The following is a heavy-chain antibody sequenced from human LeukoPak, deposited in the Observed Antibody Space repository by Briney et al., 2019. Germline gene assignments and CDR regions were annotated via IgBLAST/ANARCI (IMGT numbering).Heavy chain of an antibody. CDR1: GYTFTGYY. J-gene: IGHJ4*02. D-gene: IGHD6-13*01. CDR3: ARASSWYYFDY. V-gene: IGHV1-46*01. Sequence: ASVKVSFKASGYTFTGYYMHWVRQAPGQGLEWMGVINPSGGSTNHAQKFQGRVTMARDTSTSTVYMELSSLSSEDTAVYYCARASSWYYFDYWGQGTLVTVSS. CDR2: INPSGGST.